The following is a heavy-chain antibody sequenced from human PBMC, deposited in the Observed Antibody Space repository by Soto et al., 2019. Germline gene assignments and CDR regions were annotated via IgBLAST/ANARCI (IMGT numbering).Heavy chain of an antibody. Sequence: GGSLRLSCAASGFTFSSYAMHWVRQAPGKGLEWVAVISYDGRNKYYADSVKGRFTISRDNSKKTLYLQMNSLRAEDTAVYYCARDGSTICCPTCWYYYGMDVWGQGTTVTVSS. CDR2: ISYDGRNK. CDR1: GFTFSSYA. CDR3: ARDGSTICCPTCWYYYGMDV. V-gene: IGHV3-30*04. J-gene: IGHJ6*02. D-gene: IGHD2-2*01.